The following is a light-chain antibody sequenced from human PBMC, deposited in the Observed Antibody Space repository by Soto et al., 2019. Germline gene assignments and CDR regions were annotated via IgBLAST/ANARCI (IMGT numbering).Light chain of an antibody. CDR2: DAS. Sequence: DIQMTQSPSTLSASVVDRFTVTCRASQSINTWLAWFQQKPGKAPKLLIYDASSLESGVPSRFSGSGSGTEFTLTISSLQPDDFATYYCQQFNSYSRTFGQGTKVDIK. V-gene: IGKV1-5*01. CDR1: QSINTW. J-gene: IGKJ1*01. CDR3: QQFNSYSRT.